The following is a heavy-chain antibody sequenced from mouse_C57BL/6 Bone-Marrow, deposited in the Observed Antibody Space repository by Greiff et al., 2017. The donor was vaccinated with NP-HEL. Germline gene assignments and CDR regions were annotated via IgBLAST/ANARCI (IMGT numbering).Heavy chain of an antibody. CDR2: IDPEDGET. Sequence: VQLQQSGAELVKPGASVKLSCTASGFNIKVYYMHWVKQRTEQGLEWIGRIDPEDGETKYAPKFQGKATITADTSSNTAYLQLSSLTSEDTAVYYCARLRGNYFFDYWGQGTTLTVSS. V-gene: IGHV14-2*01. CDR1: GFNIKVYY. D-gene: IGHD2-1*01. J-gene: IGHJ2*01. CDR3: ARLRGNYFFDY.